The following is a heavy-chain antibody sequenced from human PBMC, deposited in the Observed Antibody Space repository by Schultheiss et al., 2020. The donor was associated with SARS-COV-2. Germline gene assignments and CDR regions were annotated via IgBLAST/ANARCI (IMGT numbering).Heavy chain of an antibody. V-gene: IGHV3-49*03. CDR3: ARQSYGMDV. CDR2: IRSKAYGGTT. J-gene: IGHJ6*02. CDR1: GFTFGDYA. Sequence: GGSLRLSCTASGFTFGDYAMSWFRQAPGKGLEWVGFIRSKAYGGTTEYAASVKGRFTISRDDSKSIAYLQMNSLRAEDTAVYYCARQSYGMDVWGQGTTVTVSS.